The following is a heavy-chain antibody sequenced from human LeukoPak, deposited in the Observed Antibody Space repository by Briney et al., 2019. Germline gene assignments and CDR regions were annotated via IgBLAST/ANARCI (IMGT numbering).Heavy chain of an antibody. J-gene: IGHJ4*02. D-gene: IGHD2-2*01. V-gene: IGHV3-48*04. Sequence: PGGSLRLSCAASGFTFSSYSMNWVRQAPGKGLEWVSYISGSGSIKYYADSVKGRFTISRDNAKNSLYLQMNSLRAEDTAVYYCAIEGYCSSTNCPPFDYWGQGTLVTVSS. CDR2: ISGSGSIK. CDR3: AIEGYCSSTNCPPFDY. CDR1: GFTFSSYS.